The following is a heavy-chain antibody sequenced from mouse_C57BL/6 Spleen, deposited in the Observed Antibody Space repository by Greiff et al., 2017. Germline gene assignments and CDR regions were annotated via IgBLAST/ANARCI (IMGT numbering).Heavy chain of an antibody. V-gene: IGHV1-69*01. CDR1: GYTFTSYW. CDR2: IDPSDSYT. CDR3: ARSGCYYYDGYFDV. Sequence: VQLQQPGAELVMPGASVKLSCKASGYTFTSYWMHWVKQRPGQGLEWIGEIDPSDSYTNYNQKFKGKSTLTVDKSSSTAYMQLSSLTSEDSAVYYCARSGCYYYDGYFDVWGTGTTVIVSS. J-gene: IGHJ1*03. D-gene: IGHD2-4*01.